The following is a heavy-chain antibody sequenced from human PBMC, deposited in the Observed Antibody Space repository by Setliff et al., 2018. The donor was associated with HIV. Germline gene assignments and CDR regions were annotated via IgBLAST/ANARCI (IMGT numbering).Heavy chain of an antibody. Sequence: SETLSLTCNVSGDSISGNSFFWGWIRQPPGKGLEWIGSMHYRGTTSYNPSLKSRVTFSADTSKNQFSLKLSSVTAADTAVYYCARLVGGDSSSSFFFDYWGQGTLVTVSS. CDR1: GDSISGNSFF. CDR3: ARLVGGDSSSSFFFDY. CDR2: MHYRGTT. D-gene: IGHD6-6*01. J-gene: IGHJ4*02. V-gene: IGHV4-39*01.